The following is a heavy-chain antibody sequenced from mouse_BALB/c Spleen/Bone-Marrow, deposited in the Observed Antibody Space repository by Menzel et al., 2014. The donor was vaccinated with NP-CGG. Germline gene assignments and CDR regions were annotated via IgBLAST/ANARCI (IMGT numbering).Heavy chain of an antibody. D-gene: IGHD3-1*01. CDR3: TRSGSLGAMDY. V-gene: IGHV1-5*01. CDR2: IYPGNSDT. CDR1: GYSFTSYW. J-gene: IGHJ4*01. Sequence: VQLQQSGTVLARPGASVKMSCKASGYSFTSYWMHWVKQRPGQGLEWIGAIYPGNSDTSYNQKFKGKAKLTAVTSASTAYMERSSLTNEDSAVYYRTRSGSLGAMDYWGQGTSVTVSS.